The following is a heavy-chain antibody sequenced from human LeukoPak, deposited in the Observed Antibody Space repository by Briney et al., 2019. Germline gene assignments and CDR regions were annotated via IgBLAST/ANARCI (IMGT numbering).Heavy chain of an antibody. D-gene: IGHD5-12*01. CDR2: ISYDGSNK. J-gene: IGHJ4*02. CDR3: AKDLSYSGYDYFDY. CDR1: GFSFTNTW. Sequence: GGSLRLSCEASGFSFTNTWMSWVRQAPGKGLEWVSVISYDGSNKYYADSVKGRFTISRDNSKNTLYLQMNSLRAEDTAVFYCAKDLSYSGYDYFDYWGQGTLVTVSS. V-gene: IGHV3-30*18.